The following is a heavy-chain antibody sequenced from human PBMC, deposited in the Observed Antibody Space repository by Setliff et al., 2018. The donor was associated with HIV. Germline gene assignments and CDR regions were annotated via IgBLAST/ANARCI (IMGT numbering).Heavy chain of an antibody. D-gene: IGHD3-22*01. CDR3: ARDRLTYYFDY. CDR2: ITYSGST. Sequence: SETLSLTCTVSGGSISSDDYYWNWIRQPPGKGLEWIGYITYSGSTNYNPSLKSRVTMSVDTSKNQFSPKLSSVTAADTAVYYCARDRLTYYFDYWGQGILVTVSS. CDR1: GGSISSDDYY. J-gene: IGHJ4*02. V-gene: IGHV4-61*08.